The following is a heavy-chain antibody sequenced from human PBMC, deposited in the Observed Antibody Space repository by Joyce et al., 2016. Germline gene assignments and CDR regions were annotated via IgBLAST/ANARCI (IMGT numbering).Heavy chain of an antibody. D-gene: IGHD3-10*01. CDR2: RSYDGSNK. V-gene: IGHV3-30*18. CDR1: GFTLSSYG. CDR3: AKRGPYYSGSGSYSDY. J-gene: IGHJ4*02. Sequence: QVQLVESGGGVVQPGRSLTLYCVASGFTLSSYGMHWVRQAPGKGLECGAVRSYDGSNKYYADSVKGRFTISRDSSKNTLHLQMSSLRTEDTAVYYCAKRGPYYSGSGSYSDYWGQGTLVTVSS.